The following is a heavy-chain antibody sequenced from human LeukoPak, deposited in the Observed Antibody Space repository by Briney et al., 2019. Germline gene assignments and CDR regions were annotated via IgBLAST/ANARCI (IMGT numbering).Heavy chain of an antibody. Sequence: SQTLSLTCTVSGGSISSGSYYWSWIRQPAGKGLEWIGRIYTSGSTNYNPSLKSRVTISVDTSKNQFSLKLSSVTAADTAVYYCARDHTNYSGSYYYDTEGGWFDPWGQGTLVTVSS. CDR2: IYTSGST. CDR3: ARDHTNYSGSYYYDTEGGWFDP. V-gene: IGHV4-61*02. D-gene: IGHD1-26*01. CDR1: GGSISSGSYY. J-gene: IGHJ5*02.